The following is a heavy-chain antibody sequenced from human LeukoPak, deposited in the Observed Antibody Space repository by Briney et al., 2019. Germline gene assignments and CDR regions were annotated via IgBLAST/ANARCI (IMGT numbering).Heavy chain of an antibody. CDR2: ISYDGSNK. V-gene: IGHV3-30*03. CDR3: ASAGGDSRSPLPFYY. CDR1: GFTFSSYG. D-gene: IGHD6-6*01. J-gene: IGHJ4*02. Sequence: PGGSLRLSCAASGFTFSSYGMHWVRQAPGKGLEWVAVISYDGSNKYYADSVKGRFTISRDNSKNTLYLQMNSLRAEDTAVYYCASAGGDSRSPLPFYYWGQGTLVTVSS.